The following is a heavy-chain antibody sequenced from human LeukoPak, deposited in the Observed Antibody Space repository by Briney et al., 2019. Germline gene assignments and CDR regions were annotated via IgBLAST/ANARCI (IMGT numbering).Heavy chain of an antibody. Sequence: ASVKVSCKASGYNFINYGISWVRQAPRQGLEWMGWINTYNGHTTYTQKFQGRVTMTTDTSTSTAYMQLRSLTSDDTAVYYCATDSDDYWGQGTLVTVSS. CDR1: GYNFINYG. D-gene: IGHD2-21*01. V-gene: IGHV1-18*01. J-gene: IGHJ4*02. CDR2: INTYNGHT. CDR3: ATDSDDY.